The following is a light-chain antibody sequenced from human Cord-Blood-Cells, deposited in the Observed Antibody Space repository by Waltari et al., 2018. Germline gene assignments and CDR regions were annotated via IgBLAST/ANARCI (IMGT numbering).Light chain of an antibody. J-gene: IGKJ1*01. CDR1: QNVLYSPKNKNY. CDR2: WAS. V-gene: IGKV4-1*01. CDR3: QQYYSTPLT. Sequence: DIVMTQSPDSLAVSLGERATINWKSSQNVLYSPKNKNYLPWYQQKPGQPPKLLIYWASTRESGVPDRFSGSGSGTDFTLTISSLQAEDVAVYYCQQYYSTPLTFGQGTKVEIK.